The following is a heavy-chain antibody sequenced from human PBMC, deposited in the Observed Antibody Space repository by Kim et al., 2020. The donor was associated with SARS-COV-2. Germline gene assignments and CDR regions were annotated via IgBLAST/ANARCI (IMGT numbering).Heavy chain of an antibody. J-gene: IGHJ4*02. V-gene: IGHV4-39*07. CDR2: IYYSGST. Sequence: SETLSLTCTVSGGSISSSSYYWGWIRQPPGKGLEWIGSIYYSGSTYYNPSLKSRVTISVDTSKNQFSLKLSSVTSADTAVYYCARGNTLDYWGQGTLVTVSS. CDR3: ARGNTLDY. D-gene: IGHD2-2*02. CDR1: GGSISSSSYY.